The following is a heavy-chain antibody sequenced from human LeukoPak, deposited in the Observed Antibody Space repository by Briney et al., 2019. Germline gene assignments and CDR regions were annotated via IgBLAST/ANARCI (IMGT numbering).Heavy chain of an antibody. J-gene: IGHJ1*01. CDR3: AKDGRRTACLEH. Sequence: GGSLRLSRETSGFTFSSFVMNWVRQAPGKGLEWVSALSGNGISTHYADSVKGRFTISRDNSKNTLYLQMDSLRAEDTAIYYCAKDGRRTACLEHWGQGILVTVSS. CDR2: LSGNGIST. V-gene: IGHV3-23*01. D-gene: IGHD1-26*01. CDR1: GFTFSSFV.